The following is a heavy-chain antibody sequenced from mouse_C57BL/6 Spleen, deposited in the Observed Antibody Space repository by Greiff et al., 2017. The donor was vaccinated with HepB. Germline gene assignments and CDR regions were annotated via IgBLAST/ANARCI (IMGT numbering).Heavy chain of an antibody. CDR1: GYTLTSYW. V-gene: IGHV1-53*01. CDR3: ARRDSSGYIYYFDD. Sequence: QVQLKQPGTELVKPGALVKLSCKASGYTLTSYWLHLVKQRPGQGLEWLGNINPSNGGTNYNEKFKSKAKLTVDKSSSTAFMQLSSLASEDSAVYYCARRDSSGYIYYFDDWGQGATLTVSS. J-gene: IGHJ2*01. CDR2: INPSNGGT. D-gene: IGHD3-2*02.